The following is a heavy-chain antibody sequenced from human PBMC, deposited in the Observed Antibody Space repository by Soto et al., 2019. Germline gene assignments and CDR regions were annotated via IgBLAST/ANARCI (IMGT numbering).Heavy chain of an antibody. J-gene: IGHJ4*02. V-gene: IGHV4-34*01. CDR3: ACGGLLCGGYDY. Sequence: PSETLSLTCTVSGDSISSYYWSWIRQPPGKGLEWIGEINHSGSTNYNPSLKSRVTISVDTSKNQFSLKLSSVTAADTAVYYCACGGLLCGGYDYWGQGTLVTVSS. D-gene: IGHD3-10*01. CDR2: INHSGST. CDR1: GDSISSYY.